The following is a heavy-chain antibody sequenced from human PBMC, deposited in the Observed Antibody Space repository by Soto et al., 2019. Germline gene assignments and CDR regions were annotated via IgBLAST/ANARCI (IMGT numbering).Heavy chain of an antibody. CDR3: ARDKEVGATGKGYGMDV. Sequence: GGSLRLSCAASGFTFSSYAMHWVRQAPGKGLEWVAVISYDGSNKYYADSVKGRFTISRDNSKNTLYLQMNSLRAEDTAVYYCARDKEVGATGKGYGMDVWGQGTTVTVSS. J-gene: IGHJ6*02. CDR1: GFTFSSYA. D-gene: IGHD1-26*01. CDR2: ISYDGSNK. V-gene: IGHV3-30-3*01.